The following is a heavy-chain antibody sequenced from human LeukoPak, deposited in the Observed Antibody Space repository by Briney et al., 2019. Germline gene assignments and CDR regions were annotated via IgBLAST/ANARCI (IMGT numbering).Heavy chain of an antibody. V-gene: IGHV4-59*01. CDR3: ARDGEYCSGGSCYFKDDYYYYMDV. J-gene: IGHJ6*03. D-gene: IGHD2-15*01. CDR2: IYYSGST. Sequence: SETLSLTCTVSGGSISSYYWSWLRQPPGKGLEWIGYIYYSGSTNYNPSLKSRVTISVDTSKNQFSLKLSSVTAADTAVYYCARDGEYCSGGSCYFKDDYYYYMDVWGKGTTVTVSS. CDR1: GGSISSYY.